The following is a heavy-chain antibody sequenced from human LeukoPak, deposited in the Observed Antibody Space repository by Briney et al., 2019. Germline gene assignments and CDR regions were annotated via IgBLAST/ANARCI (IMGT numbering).Heavy chain of an antibody. CDR2: ITSNGGST. Sequence: GGTLRLSCAACGFTFSTYAMQWVGQAPGQGLEYVSAITSNGGSTYYANSVKGRFTISRDNSKNMLYLQMGSLRAEDMGVYYCARVGDPMKIGYSYCFLDFWGQGTLVTVSS. V-gene: IGHV3-64*01. J-gene: IGHJ4*02. CDR3: ARVGDPMKIGYSYCFLDF. D-gene: IGHD5-18*01. CDR1: GFTFSTYA.